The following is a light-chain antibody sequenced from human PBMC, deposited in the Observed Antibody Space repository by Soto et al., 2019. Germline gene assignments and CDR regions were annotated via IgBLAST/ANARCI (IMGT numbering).Light chain of an antibody. J-gene: IGKJ5*01. CDR1: QGISSS. CDR2: EAS. Sequence: IQLTQSPSSLSASIGDRVTITCRASQGISSSLAWYQQEPGKAPKLLIYEASTLQSGVPSRFSGRGSGTDFTLIISGLQPEDFATYYCQQLNSYPFTFGQGTRLEIK. V-gene: IGKV1-9*01. CDR3: QQLNSYPFT.